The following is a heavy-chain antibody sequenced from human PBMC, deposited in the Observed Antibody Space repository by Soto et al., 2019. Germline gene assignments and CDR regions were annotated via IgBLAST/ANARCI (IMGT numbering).Heavy chain of an antibody. CDR1: GGSIRSYY. J-gene: IGHJ4*02. D-gene: IGHD1-26*01. Sequence: SETLSLTCTVSGGSIRSYYWSWIRQPPGKGLEWIGFIYYSGSTNYNPSLKSRVTISVDTSKNQFSLKLSSVTAADTAVYYCARRWGPTFDYWGQGTLVTVSS. V-gene: IGHV4-59*01. CDR2: IYYSGST. CDR3: ARRWGPTFDY.